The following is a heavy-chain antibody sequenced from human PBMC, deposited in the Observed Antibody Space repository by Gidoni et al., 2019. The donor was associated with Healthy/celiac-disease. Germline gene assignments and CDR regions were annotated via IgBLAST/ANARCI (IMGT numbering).Heavy chain of an antibody. CDR3: AKPQYCSGGSCYSGWFDP. CDR1: GFTFTSYA. V-gene: IGHV3-23*01. Sequence: EVPLLESGGGLVHPEGSLRLSCAASGFTFTSYAMSGVRQAPGKGLEWVSAISGSGGSTYYADPGKGRFTISRDNSKNTLYLQMNSLRAEDTAVYYCAKPQYCSGGSCYSGWFDPWGQGTLVTVSS. D-gene: IGHD2-15*01. J-gene: IGHJ5*02. CDR2: ISGSGGST.